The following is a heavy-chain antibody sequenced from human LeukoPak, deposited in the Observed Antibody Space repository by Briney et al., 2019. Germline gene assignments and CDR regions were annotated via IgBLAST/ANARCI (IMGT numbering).Heavy chain of an antibody. CDR3: ARASDGSGTTYYFDC. CDR1: GYTFTGYY. CDR2: INPNSGGT. D-gene: IGHD3-10*01. Sequence: GASVKVSCKASGYTFTGYYMHWVRQAPGQGLEWMGWINPNSGGTNYAQKFQGRVTMTRDTSISTAYMELSRLRSDDTAVYYCARASDGSGTTYYFDCWGQGTLVTVSS. V-gene: IGHV1-2*02. J-gene: IGHJ4*02.